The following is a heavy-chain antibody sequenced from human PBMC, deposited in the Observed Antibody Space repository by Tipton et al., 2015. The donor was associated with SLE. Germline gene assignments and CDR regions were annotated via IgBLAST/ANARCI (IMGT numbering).Heavy chain of an antibody. CDR2: ISSSSSYI. V-gene: IGHV3-21*01. D-gene: IGHD3-3*01. J-gene: IGHJ4*02. CDR1: GFTFSSYS. CDR3: ARGGYDFWSGYYSNFDY. Sequence: SLRLSCAVSGFTFSSYSMNWVRQAPGKGLEWVSSISSSSSYIYYADSVKGRFTISRDNAKNSLYLQMNSLRAKDTAVYYCARGGYDFWSGYYSNFDYWGQGTLVTVSS.